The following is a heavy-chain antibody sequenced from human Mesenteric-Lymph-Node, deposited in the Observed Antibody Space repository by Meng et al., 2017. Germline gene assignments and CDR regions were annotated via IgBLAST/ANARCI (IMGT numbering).Heavy chain of an antibody. CDR1: GGSISSSSYY. Sequence: SETLSLTCTVSGGSISSSSYYWDWIRQPPGKGLEWIGDIYYSGNTYYNPSLQSRVSISVDTSKDQFSLKSTSVTAADTAVYYCARDLSYYDSSGYLGAPHLMYYFDYWGQGTLVTVSS. V-gene: IGHV4-39*07. CDR3: ARDLSYYDSSGYLGAPHLMYYFDY. J-gene: IGHJ4*02. D-gene: IGHD3-22*01. CDR2: IYYSGNT.